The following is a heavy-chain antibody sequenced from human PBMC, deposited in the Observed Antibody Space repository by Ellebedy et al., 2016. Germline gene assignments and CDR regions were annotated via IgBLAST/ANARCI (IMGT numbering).Heavy chain of an antibody. CDR1: GGTFSSYA. J-gene: IGHJ4*02. CDR3: ARGGGRFLEWLSPFDY. Sequence: SVKVSXXASGGTFSSYAISWVRQAPGQGLEWMGGIIPIFGTANYAQKFQGRVTITADKSTSTAYMELSSLRSEDTAVYYCARGGGRFLEWLSPFDYWGQGTLVTVSS. V-gene: IGHV1-69*06. D-gene: IGHD3-3*01. CDR2: IIPIFGTA.